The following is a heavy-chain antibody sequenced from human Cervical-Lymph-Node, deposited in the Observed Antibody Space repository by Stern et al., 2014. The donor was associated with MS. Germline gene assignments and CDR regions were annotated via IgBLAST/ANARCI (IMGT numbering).Heavy chain of an antibody. CDR3: AREGADNDAFDV. CDR1: GYTFTDYY. CDR2: INLSDGAT. V-gene: IGHV1-46*03. Sequence: VQLVESGAEVKKPGASVTVSCRTSGYTFTDYYIHWVRQAPGQGLEWMGIINLSDGATTYAQKFQGRVTMTRDTSTNTAYMQLGSLTSEDTAVFFCAREGADNDAFDVWGQGTMVTVSS. D-gene: IGHD1-26*01. J-gene: IGHJ3*01.